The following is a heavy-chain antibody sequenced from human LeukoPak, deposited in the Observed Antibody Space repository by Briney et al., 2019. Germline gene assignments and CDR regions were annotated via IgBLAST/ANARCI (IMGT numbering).Heavy chain of an antibody. CDR1: GGSFSGYY. D-gene: IGHD3-16*01. CDR2: INHSGST. V-gene: IGHV4-34*01. Sequence: SETLSLTCAVYGGSFSGYYWSWIRQPPGKGLVWIGEINHSGSTNYNPSLKSRVTISVDTSKNQFSLKLSSVTAADTAVYYCARGGGLEFDYWGQGTLVTVSS. J-gene: IGHJ4*02. CDR3: ARGGGLEFDY.